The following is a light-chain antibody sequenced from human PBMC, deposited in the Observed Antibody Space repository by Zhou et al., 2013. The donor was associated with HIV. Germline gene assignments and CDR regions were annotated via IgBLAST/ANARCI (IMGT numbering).Light chain of an antibody. V-gene: IGKV1-33*01. J-gene: IGKJ4*01. CDR1: QDISDY. CDR2: DAS. CDR3: QEYDGLPS. Sequence: DIQMTQSPSFLSASVGDRVTITCRASQDISDYLNWYQQKPGKAPKLLIYDASVLETGVPSRFSGSASGTDFTLTISNLQADDSATYYCQEYDGLPSFGGGTKVRDQT.